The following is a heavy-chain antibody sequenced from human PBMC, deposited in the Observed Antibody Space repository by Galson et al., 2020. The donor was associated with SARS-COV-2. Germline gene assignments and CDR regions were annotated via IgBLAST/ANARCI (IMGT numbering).Heavy chain of an antibody. Sequence: ETSETLSLTCTVSGGSVSSYGYHWGWIRQHPGKGREWIGYIFYNGNTDYNPSLKSRVSIALDTSKNHFSLKLSSVTPADTAVYYCTKDWNGPVYNWGQGTLVTVSS. CDR2: IFYNGNT. CDR3: TKDWNGPVYN. D-gene: IGHD1-1*01. J-gene: IGHJ4*01. CDR1: GGSVSSYGYH. V-gene: IGHV4-31*03.